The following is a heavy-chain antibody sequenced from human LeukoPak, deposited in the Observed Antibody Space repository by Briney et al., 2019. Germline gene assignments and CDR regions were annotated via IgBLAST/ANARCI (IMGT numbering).Heavy chain of an antibody. V-gene: IGHV3-23*01. J-gene: IGHJ4*02. Sequence: PGGSLRLSCATSGFTFSSYAMSWVRQAPGKGLEWVSIISDSAVGTYYTDSVKGRFTISRDNAKNSLYLQMNSLRDDDTAVYYCAQKGGTDYWGQGTLVTVSS. D-gene: IGHD2-15*01. CDR2: ISDSAVGT. CDR3: AQKGGTDY. CDR1: GFTFSSYA.